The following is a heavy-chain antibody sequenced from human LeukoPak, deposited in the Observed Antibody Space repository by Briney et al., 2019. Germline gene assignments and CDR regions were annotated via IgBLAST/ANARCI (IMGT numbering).Heavy chain of an antibody. CDR2: INGSGGST. CDR1: GFTFSSYA. J-gene: IGHJ4*02. D-gene: IGHD3-22*01. CDR3: AKTGQYYYDSSGYFDY. Sequence: PGGSLRLSCAASGFTFSSYAMSWVRQAPGKGLEWVSAINGSGGSTYYADSVKGRFTISRDNSKNTLYLQMNSLRAEDTAVYYCAKTGQYYYDSSGYFDYWGQGTLVTVSS. V-gene: IGHV3-23*01.